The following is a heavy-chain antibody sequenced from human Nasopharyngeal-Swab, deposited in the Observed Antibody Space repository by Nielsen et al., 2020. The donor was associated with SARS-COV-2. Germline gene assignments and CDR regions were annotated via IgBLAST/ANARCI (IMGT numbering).Heavy chain of an antibody. D-gene: IGHD3-16*01. CDR3: ARETSASGAYYFDF. Sequence: GGSLRLSCAASGFSFSTYWMHWVRHTPGKGLVWVSRLKTDGSDTMYADSVKGRFTISRDNAKNTMYLQMNSLREEDTALYYCARETSASGAYYFDFWGRGTRVTVSS. V-gene: IGHV3-74*03. J-gene: IGHJ4*02. CDR2: LKTDGSDT. CDR1: GFSFSTYW.